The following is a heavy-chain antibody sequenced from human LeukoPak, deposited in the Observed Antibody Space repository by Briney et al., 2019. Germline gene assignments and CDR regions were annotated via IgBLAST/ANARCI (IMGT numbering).Heavy chain of an antibody. J-gene: IGHJ5*02. V-gene: IGHV3-21*01. Sequence: GGSLRLSWAASGFTLSSYSMNWVRQAPGEGLEWVSSIRTSSTHTYYADSVKGRFTISRDNAKNSLYLQINSLRADVTAVYYCARGNYGSGSYGLTNWFYPWGQGTVVPVFS. D-gene: IGHD3-10*01. CDR3: ARGNYGSGSYGLTNWFYP. CDR1: GFTLSSYS. CDR2: IRTSSTHT.